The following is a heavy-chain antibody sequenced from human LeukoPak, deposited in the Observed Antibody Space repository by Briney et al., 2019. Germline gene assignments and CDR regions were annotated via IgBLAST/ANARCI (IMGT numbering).Heavy chain of an antibody. V-gene: IGHV4-59*11. J-gene: IGHJ6*02. CDR1: GGPIDRHY. CDR3: ARDSRGYYGSGSYNYYGMDV. CDR2: IYYSGST. D-gene: IGHD3-10*01. Sequence: QASETLSLTCTVSGGPIDRHYWSWIRQPPGKGLEWIGYIYYSGSTNYNPSLKSRVTISVDTSKNQFSLKLSSVTAADTAVYYCARDSRGYYGSGSYNYYGMDVWGQGTTVTVSS.